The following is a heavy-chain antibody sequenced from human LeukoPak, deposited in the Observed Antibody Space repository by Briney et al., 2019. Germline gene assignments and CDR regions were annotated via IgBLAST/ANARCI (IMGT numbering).Heavy chain of an antibody. CDR1: GGPLRHGNYH. CDR3: ARAPYCSSTSCRAGYYYYYYMDV. D-gene: IGHD2-2*01. J-gene: IGHJ6*03. V-gene: IGHV4-61*02. Sequence: PSETLSLTCTVSGGPLRHGNYHRGLIRPPPRKGPEWIGRIFTSGGPNYHPSLKSRVTISVDTSKNQFSLKLSSVTAADTAVYYCARAPYCSSTSCRAGYYYYYYMDVWGKGTTVTISS. CDR2: IFTSGGP.